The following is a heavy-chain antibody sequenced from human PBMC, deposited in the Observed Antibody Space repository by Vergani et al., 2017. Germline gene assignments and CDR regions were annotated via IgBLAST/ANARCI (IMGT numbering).Heavy chain of an antibody. Sequence: QVQLVQSGAEVTKPGASVKVSCKPSGYTFTGYYIHCVRQAPGQGLEWIGRINPNSGGTNYAQKFQGRVTMTRDTSISAAYMEMSRLRSDDTAVYYCARPLGAPAVAGTDWFDPWGQGTQVTVSS. J-gene: IGHJ5*02. CDR2: INPNSGGT. CDR3: ARPLGAPAVAGTDWFDP. CDR1: GYTFTGYY. V-gene: IGHV1-2*06. D-gene: IGHD6-19*01.